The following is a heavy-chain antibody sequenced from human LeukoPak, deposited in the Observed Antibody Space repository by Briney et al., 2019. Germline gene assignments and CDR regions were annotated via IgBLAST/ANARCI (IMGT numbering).Heavy chain of an antibody. D-gene: IGHD4/OR15-4a*01. CDR1: GFSFDDYA. CDR3: AKDRRMVRGYMDV. CDR2: ISWNSGSI. Sequence: AGGSLRLSCAASGFSFDDYAMQWVRHAPGKGLEWVSGISWNSGSIGYAGSVKGRFTISRDNAKNSLYLQMNSLRAEDTALYYCAKDRRMVRGYMDVWGKGTTVTISS. J-gene: IGHJ6*03. V-gene: IGHV3-9*01.